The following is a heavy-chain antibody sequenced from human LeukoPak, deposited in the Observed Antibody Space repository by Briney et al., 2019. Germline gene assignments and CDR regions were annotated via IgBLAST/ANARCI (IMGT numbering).Heavy chain of an antibody. CDR2: INWNGGST. CDR1: GFTFDDYG. V-gene: IGHV3-20*04. J-gene: IGHJ4*02. CDR3: ARAYHLEWPRGEPYFDY. Sequence: PGGSLRLSCAASGFTFDDYGMSWVRQAPGKGLEWVSGINWNGGSTGYADSVKGRFTISRDNAKNSLYLQMNSLRAEDTALYYCARAYHLEWPRGEPYFDYWGQGTLVTVSS. D-gene: IGHD3-3*01.